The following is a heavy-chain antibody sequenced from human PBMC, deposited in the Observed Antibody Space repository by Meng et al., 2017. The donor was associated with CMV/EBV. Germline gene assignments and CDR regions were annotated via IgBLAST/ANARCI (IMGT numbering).Heavy chain of an antibody. V-gene: IGHV1-2*02. CDR2: INPNSGGT. CDR3: ARDWTIPYYGMDV. Sequence: ASVKVSCKASGYTFTGYYMHWVRQAPGQGLEWMGWINPNSGGTNYAQKFQGRVTTTRDTSISTAYMELSRLRSDDTAVYYCARDWTIPYYGMDVWGQGTTVTVSS. D-gene: IGHD3-3*01. J-gene: IGHJ6*02. CDR1: GYTFTGYY.